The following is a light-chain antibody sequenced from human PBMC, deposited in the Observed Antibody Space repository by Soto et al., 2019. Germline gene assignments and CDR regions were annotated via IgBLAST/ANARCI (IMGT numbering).Light chain of an antibody. CDR1: RSISPW. CDR3: QQYSSSTT. V-gene: IGKV1-5*01. CDR2: GAS. J-gene: IGKJ1*01. Sequence: DIQMTQSPCPLSASVGDRVTIACRASRSISPWLAWYQQRPGKPPKLLFYGASSLAAGVPSRFSGSGSGTDFTLTISSLEPDDFASDYCQQYSSSTTFGQGTKVDI.